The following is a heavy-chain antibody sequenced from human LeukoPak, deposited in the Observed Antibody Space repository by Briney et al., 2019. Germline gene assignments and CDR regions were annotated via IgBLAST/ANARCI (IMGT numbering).Heavy chain of an antibody. Sequence: GGSLRLSCAASGFTFSSYWMSWVRQAPGKGLEWVANIKQDGSEKYYVDSVKGRFTISRDNAKNSLYLQMNSLRAEDTAVYYCASPGDYYDSSGYSRPGAFDIWGQGTMVTVSS. D-gene: IGHD3-22*01. CDR1: GFTFSSYW. CDR2: IKQDGSEK. CDR3: ASPGDYYDSSGYSRPGAFDI. J-gene: IGHJ3*02. V-gene: IGHV3-7*03.